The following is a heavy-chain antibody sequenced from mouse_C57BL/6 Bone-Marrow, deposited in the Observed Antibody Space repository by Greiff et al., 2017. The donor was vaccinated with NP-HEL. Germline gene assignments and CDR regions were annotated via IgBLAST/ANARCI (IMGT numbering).Heavy chain of an antibody. V-gene: IGHV1-74*01. CDR2: IHPSDSDT. D-gene: IGHD3-2*02. Sequence: QVQLQQPGAELVKPGASVKVSCKASGYTFTSYWMHWVKQRPGQGLEWIGRIHPSDSDTNYNQKFKGKATLTVDKSSSTAYMQLSRLTAEDSAVYYCAIEVGELRLPYYAMDYWGQGTSVTVSS. J-gene: IGHJ4*01. CDR1: GYTFTSYW. CDR3: AIEVGELRLPYYAMDY.